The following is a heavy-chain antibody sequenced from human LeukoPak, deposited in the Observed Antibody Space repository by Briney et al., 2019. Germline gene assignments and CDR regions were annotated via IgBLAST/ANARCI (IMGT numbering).Heavy chain of an antibody. D-gene: IGHD3-22*01. CDR3: ARSSSGYYWDAFDI. V-gene: IGHV1-18*01. CDR2: TYNTYT. Sequence: ASVKVSCKTSGYSSTTYGLSWVRQAPGQGLQWMGWTYNTYTHYAETLRDRLTMTTDTSTSTSYLELRSLRSDDTAVYYCARSSSGYYWDAFDIWGQGTTVTVSS. J-gene: IGHJ3*02. CDR1: GYSSTTYG.